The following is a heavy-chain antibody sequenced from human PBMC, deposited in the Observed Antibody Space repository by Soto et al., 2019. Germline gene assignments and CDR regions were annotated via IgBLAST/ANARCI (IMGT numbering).Heavy chain of an antibody. V-gene: IGHV1-46*01. D-gene: IGHD3-22*01. Sequence: QVQLVQSGAEVKKPGASVKVSCKASGFTFAIHYIHWVRQAPGQGLEWMGVVNPTGDATSYAQRFQGTVTMTSDTSTTAVYMELSSLRSEDTAVYYCARALYDGSASPNRPFDFWGQGTLVTVSS. J-gene: IGHJ4*02. CDR2: VNPTGDAT. CDR3: ARALYDGSASPNRPFDF. CDR1: GFTFAIHY.